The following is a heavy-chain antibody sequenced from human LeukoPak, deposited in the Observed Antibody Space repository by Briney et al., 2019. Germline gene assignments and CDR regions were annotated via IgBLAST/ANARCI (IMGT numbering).Heavy chain of an antibody. CDR2: GYSGGVT. J-gene: IGHJ4*02. CDR3: ARGAFRISWPGIDY. CDR1: GFTVIDNL. Sequence: PGGSLRLSCAASGFTVIDNLMIWVRQGPGRGLEWLSSGYSGGVTYYADSVKGRFTISRDHSNNSVSLQMTNLRVEDTAIYYCARGAFRISWPGIDYWGQGTLVTVSS. V-gene: IGHV3-53*01. D-gene: IGHD1-26*01.